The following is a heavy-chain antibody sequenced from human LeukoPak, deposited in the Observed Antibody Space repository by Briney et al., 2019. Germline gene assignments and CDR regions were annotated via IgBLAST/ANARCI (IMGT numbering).Heavy chain of an antibody. CDR2: IQHDGSNQ. V-gene: IGHV3-30*02. CDR1: GFSFSGYG. D-gene: IGHD3-22*01. J-gene: IGHJ3*02. CDR3: AKDRNYYDSSGYYYWTRDAFDI. Sequence: AGWSLRLSCAAPGFSFSGYGTHWVRQAPGKGLEWVAYIQHDGSNQQYADSVKGRFSISRDTSKNMLYLQMNSLRAEDTAVYYCAKDRNYYDSSGYYYWTRDAFDIWGQGTMVTVSS.